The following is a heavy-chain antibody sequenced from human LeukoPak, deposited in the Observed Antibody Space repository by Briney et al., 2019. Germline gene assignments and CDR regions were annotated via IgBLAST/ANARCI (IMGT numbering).Heavy chain of an antibody. CDR1: GGSISSYY. V-gene: IGHV4-59*01. J-gene: IGHJ4*02. CDR3: ARAIYDFWSGYYFDY. Sequence: ASETLSLTCTVSGGSISSYYWSWIRQPPGKGLEWIGYIYYSGSTNYNPSLKSRVTISVDTSKNQFSLKLSSVTAADTAVYYCARAIYDFWSGYYFDYWGQGTLVTVSS. CDR2: IYYSGST. D-gene: IGHD3-3*01.